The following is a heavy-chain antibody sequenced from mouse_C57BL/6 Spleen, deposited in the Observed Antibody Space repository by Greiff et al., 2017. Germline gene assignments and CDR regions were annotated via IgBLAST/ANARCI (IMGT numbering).Heavy chain of an antibody. V-gene: IGHV1-76*01. D-gene: IGHD2-4*01. CDR2: IYPGSGNS. CDR1: GYTFTDYY. Sequence: VNVVESGAELVRPGASVQLSCKASGYTFTDYYINWVKQRPGQGLEWIARIYPGSGNSYYNEKFKGKATMTAEKSSSTAYMQLSSLTSEDSAVDFCARQGDDFHFDYWGQGTTLTVSS. J-gene: IGHJ2*01. CDR3: ARQGDDFHFDY.